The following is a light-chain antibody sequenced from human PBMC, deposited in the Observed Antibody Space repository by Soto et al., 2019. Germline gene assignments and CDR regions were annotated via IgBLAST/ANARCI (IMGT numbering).Light chain of an antibody. CDR2: KAS. Sequence: DIQMTQSPSTLSASVGDRVTITCRASKSISTWLAWYQHKPGKATKLLIYKASSLESGVPSRFCGSGSGTEFTLTISSLQPDDFATYYCQQYSSYEWTFGQGTKVEIK. J-gene: IGKJ1*01. V-gene: IGKV1-5*03. CDR3: QQYSSYEWT. CDR1: KSISTW.